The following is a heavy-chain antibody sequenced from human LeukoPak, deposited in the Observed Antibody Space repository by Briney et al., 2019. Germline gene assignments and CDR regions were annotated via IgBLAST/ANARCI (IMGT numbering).Heavy chain of an antibody. CDR3: ARDLIRGYSYGLFDY. D-gene: IGHD5-18*01. Sequence: GGSLRLSCAASGFTFSSYSMNWLRQAPGKGLEWVSSISSSSSYIYYADSVKVRFTISSANDKNSLYLQMNSLRAEDTDVYYCARDLIRGYSYGLFDYWGQGTLVTVSS. CDR2: ISSSSSYI. J-gene: IGHJ4*02. V-gene: IGHV3-21*01. CDR1: GFTFSSYS.